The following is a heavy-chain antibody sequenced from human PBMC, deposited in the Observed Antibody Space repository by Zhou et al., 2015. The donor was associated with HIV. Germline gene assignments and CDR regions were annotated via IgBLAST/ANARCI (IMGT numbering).Heavy chain of an antibody. J-gene: IGHJ5*02. Sequence: QVQLVQSGAEVKKPGSSVKVSCKASGGTFSSYAISWVRQAPGQGLEWMGGIIPIFGTANYAQKFQGRVTITADESTSTAYMELSSLRSEDTAVYYCASPGDYSNPNHNWFDPSGPREPVGHRLL. V-gene: IGHV1-69*01. D-gene: IGHD4-11*01. CDR1: GGTFSSYA. CDR2: IIPIFGTA. CDR3: ASPGDYSNPNHNWFDP.